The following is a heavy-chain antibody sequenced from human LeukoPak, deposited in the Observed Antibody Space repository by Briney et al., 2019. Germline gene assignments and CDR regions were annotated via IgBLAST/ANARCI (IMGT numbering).Heavy chain of an antibody. J-gene: IGHJ6*03. CDR3: ARYPGIAAAGNHYYYYMDV. CDR2: ISSSGSTI. CDR1: GFTFSDYY. V-gene: IGHV3-11*04. Sequence: GGSLRLSCAASGFTFSDYYMSWIRQAPGKGLEWVSYISSSGSTIYYADSVKGRFTISRDNAKNSLYLQMNSLRAEDTAVYYCARYPGIAAAGNHYYYYMDVWGKGTTVTISS. D-gene: IGHD6-13*01.